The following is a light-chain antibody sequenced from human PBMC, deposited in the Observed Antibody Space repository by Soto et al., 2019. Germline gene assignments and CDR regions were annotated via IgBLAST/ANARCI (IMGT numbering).Light chain of an antibody. Sequence: DIQMTQSPSTLSASIGDRVTITCRASQSVSTWLAWYQQKPGKAPKLLIYKASNLETGVPSTFSGSESGTEFTLTISRLRPDDFATYFCQQYSNYPYTFGQGTNLEI. V-gene: IGKV1-5*03. CDR2: KAS. CDR1: QSVSTW. CDR3: QQYSNYPYT. J-gene: IGKJ2*01.